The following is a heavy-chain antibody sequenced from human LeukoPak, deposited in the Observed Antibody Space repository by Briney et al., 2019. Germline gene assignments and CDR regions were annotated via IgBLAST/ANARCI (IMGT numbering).Heavy chain of an antibody. CDR2: IYHGGST. V-gene: IGHV4-59*08. CDR3: AKKGRTYTDYGGYYDYMDV. CDR1: GGSVRNYY. Sequence: SETLSLTCTVSGGSVRNYYWSWIRQPPGKGLEWIGYIYHGGSTKYNPSLKSRVTISVDTSKNQFSLNLRSVTAADTAVYYCAKKGRTYTDYGGYYDYMDVWGKGTTVTVS. J-gene: IGHJ6*03. D-gene: IGHD4-17*01.